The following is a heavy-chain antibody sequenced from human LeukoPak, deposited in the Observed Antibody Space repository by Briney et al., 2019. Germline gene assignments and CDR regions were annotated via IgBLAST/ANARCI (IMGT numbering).Heavy chain of an antibody. CDR2: ISGSGGST. CDR1: AFTFNSYA. D-gene: IGHD3-22*01. CDR3: AKDPEYYYDSSGPYN. V-gene: IGHV3-23*01. J-gene: IGHJ4*02. Sequence: PGGSMRLSCAASAFTFNSYAMSWVRQAPGKGLEWVSAISGSGGSTYYADSVKGRFTISRDNSKNTLYLQMNSLRAEDTAVYYCAKDPEYYYDSSGPYNWGQGTLVTVSS.